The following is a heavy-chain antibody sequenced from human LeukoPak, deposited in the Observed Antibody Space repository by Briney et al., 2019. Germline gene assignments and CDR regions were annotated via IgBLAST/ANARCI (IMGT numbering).Heavy chain of an antibody. CDR1: SGSISTSNYY. J-gene: IGHJ5*01. Sequence: SETLSLTCTVSSGSISTSNYYWTWIRQPAGKSLEWLGRIYSSGSTNYNPSLKSRVTISADTSKNQFSLTLTSVTAADTAVYYCARGPPDFYNSGSYYNGYNWFDSWGQGTLVTVSS. CDR2: IYSSGST. D-gene: IGHD3-10*01. CDR3: ARGPPDFYNSGSYYNGYNWFDS. V-gene: IGHV4-61*02.